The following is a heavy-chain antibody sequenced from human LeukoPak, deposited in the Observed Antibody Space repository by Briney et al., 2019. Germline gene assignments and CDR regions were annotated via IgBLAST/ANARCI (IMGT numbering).Heavy chain of an antibody. V-gene: IGHV3-21*01. CDR1: GFTFSSYS. CDR3: ASGQHLRNPDGFYDAFDI. CDR2: ISSSSSYI. Sequence: GGSLRLSCAASGFTFSSYSMNWVRQAPGKGLEWVSSISSSSSYIYYADSVKGRFTISRDNAKNSLYLQMNSLRAEDTAVYYCASGQHLRNPDGFYDAFDIWGQGTMVTVSS. J-gene: IGHJ3*02. D-gene: IGHD6-13*01.